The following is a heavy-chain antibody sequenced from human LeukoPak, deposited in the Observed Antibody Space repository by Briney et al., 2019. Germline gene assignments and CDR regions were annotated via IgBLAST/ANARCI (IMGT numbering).Heavy chain of an antibody. CDR1: GGSISSSSYY. V-gene: IGHV4-39*07. D-gene: IGHD2-8*01. CDR3: ARGPPDCTNGVCYYYYYYMDV. J-gene: IGHJ6*03. CDR2: IYYSRST. Sequence: SETLSLTCTVSGGSISSSSYYWGWIRQPPGKGLEWIGSIYYSRSTYYNPSLKSRVTISVDTSKNQFSLKLSSVTAAHTAVYYCARGPPDCTNGVCYYYYYYMDVWGKGTTVTVSS.